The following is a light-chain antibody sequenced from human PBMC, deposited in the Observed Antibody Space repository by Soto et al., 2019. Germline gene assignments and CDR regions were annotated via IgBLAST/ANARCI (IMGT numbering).Light chain of an antibody. V-gene: IGKV1-9*01. Sequence: DIPLTQSPSFLSASVGEGVTITCRTRQGISSYLAWYQQKPGKAPQLLISAASTLQSGVPSRFSGSGSGTEFTLTISTLQPEDFATYYCQQLKSYPLSFGGGTKVEI. J-gene: IGKJ4*01. CDR2: AAS. CDR1: QGISSY. CDR3: QQLKSYPLS.